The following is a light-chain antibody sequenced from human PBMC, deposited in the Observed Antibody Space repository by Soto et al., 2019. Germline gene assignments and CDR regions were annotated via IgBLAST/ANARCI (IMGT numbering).Light chain of an antibody. J-gene: IGKJ5*01. V-gene: IGKV3-11*01. CDR1: QSVSSY. CDR2: DAS. CDR3: QQRSNWPIT. Sequence: EIVLTQSPATLSLSPGERATLSCRASQSVSSYLAWYHQKPGQAPRLLIYDASNRATGIPAMFSGSGSGTDFTLTISSLEPEDFAVYYCQQRSNWPITFGQGTRLEIK.